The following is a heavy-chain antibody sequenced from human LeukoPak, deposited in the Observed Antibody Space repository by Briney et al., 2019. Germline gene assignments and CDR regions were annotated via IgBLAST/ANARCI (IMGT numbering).Heavy chain of an antibody. CDR3: ARDGGRQQLVRRAFDI. J-gene: IGHJ3*02. V-gene: IGHV4-59*01. CDR1: GGSISSYY. Sequence: SETLSLTCTVSGGSISSYYWGWIRQPPGKGLEWIGYIYYSGSTNYNPSLKSRVTISVDTPKNQFSLKLSSVTAADTAVYYCARDGGRQQLVRRAFDIWGQGTMVTVSS. CDR2: IYYSGST. D-gene: IGHD6-13*01.